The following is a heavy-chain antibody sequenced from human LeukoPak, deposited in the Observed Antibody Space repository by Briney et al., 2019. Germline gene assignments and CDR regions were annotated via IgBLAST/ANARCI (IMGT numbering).Heavy chain of an antibody. D-gene: IGHD2-2*01. CDR2: IYPGDSDP. CDR3: ARLGPGYCSSTSCYSYFDY. CDR1: GYSFPSYW. V-gene: IGHV5-51*01. Sequence: GESLKISCTGSGYSFPSYWIGWVRQMPGKGLEWMGTIYPGDSDPRYSPSFEGQVTISADKSISTAYLQWSSLKASDTAMYYCARLGPGYCSSTSCYSYFDYWGQGHLVTVSS. J-gene: IGHJ4*02.